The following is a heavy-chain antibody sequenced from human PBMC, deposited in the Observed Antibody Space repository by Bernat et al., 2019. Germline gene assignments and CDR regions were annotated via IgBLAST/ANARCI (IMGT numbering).Heavy chain of an antibody. D-gene: IGHD2-21*02. CDR3: ARDLTALRTWYLDL. J-gene: IGHJ2*01. CDR1: GFTFSSYG. CDR2: IRTSGTYI. Sequence: EVQLVESGGGLVNPGGSLRVSCAGSGFTFSSYGMNWVRQAPGKGLEWVSYIRTSGTYIYYADSVRGRFTISRDNAKNSLYLQMNILRAEDTAIYYCARDLTALRTWYLDLWGRGTMVTVSS. V-gene: IGHV3-21*05.